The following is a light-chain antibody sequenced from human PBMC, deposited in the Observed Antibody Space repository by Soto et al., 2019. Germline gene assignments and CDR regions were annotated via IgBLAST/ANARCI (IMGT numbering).Light chain of an antibody. CDR1: QSFSSD. CDR3: QQRSNWLT. J-gene: IGKJ4*02. V-gene: IGKV3-11*01. Sequence: EIVLTQSPATLSWSPGERATRSCRASQSFSSDLAWYQQKPGQAPRLLIYDASNRATGIPARFSGSGSGTDFTLTIRSRDPEDFAVYYCQQRSNWLTFGGGTKVEIK. CDR2: DAS.